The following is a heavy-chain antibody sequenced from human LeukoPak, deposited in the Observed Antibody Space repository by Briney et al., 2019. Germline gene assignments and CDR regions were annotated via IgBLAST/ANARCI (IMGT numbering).Heavy chain of an antibody. V-gene: IGHV4-34*01. CDR2: INHSGST. J-gene: IGHJ4*02. D-gene: IGHD3-9*01. CDR1: GGSFRGYY. Sequence: SETLSLTCSVHGGSFRGYYWSWIRQPPGKGLEWIGEINHSGSTNYNPSLKSRVTISVDTSKNQFSLKLSSVTAADTAVYYCARGKMGLLRYYDYWGQGTLVTVSS. CDR3: ARGKMGLLRYYDY.